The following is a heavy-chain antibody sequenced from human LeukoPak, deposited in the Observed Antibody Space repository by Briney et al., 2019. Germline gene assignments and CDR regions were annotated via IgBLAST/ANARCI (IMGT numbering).Heavy chain of an antibody. CDR2: ISTYNGNT. Sequence: ASVKVSCKASGYIFTNFDITWVRQAPGQGLEWMGWISTYNGNTDYAQKLQGRVTMTTDTSTSTAYMELRSLTSDDTAMYYCARDQHKFDYWAQGTLVTVSS. V-gene: IGHV1-18*01. J-gene: IGHJ4*02. CDR1: GYIFTNFD. CDR3: ARDQHKFDY.